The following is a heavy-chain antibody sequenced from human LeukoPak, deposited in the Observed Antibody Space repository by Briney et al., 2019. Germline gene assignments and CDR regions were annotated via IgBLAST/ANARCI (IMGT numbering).Heavy chain of an antibody. CDR1: GGSFSGYY. CDR3: ARGGVYFDFWSGYYGPPRTADAFDI. D-gene: IGHD3-3*01. J-gene: IGHJ3*02. Sequence: SETLSLTCAVYGGSFSGYYWSWIRQPPGKGLEWIGEINHSGSTNYNPSLKSRVTISVDTSKNQFSLKLSSVTAADTAVYYCARGGVYFDFWSGYYGPPRTADAFDIWGQGTMVTVSS. V-gene: IGHV4-34*01. CDR2: INHSGST.